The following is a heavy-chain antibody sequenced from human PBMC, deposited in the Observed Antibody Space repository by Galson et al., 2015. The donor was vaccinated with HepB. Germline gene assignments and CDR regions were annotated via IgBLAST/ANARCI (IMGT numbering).Heavy chain of an antibody. CDR3: ARDQDGIFDY. CDR1: GFTFSTYN. J-gene: IGHJ4*02. D-gene: IGHD1-14*01. Sequence: SLRLSCAASGFTFSTYNMNWVRQAPGKGLEWVSYISSGSSNIYYADSVKGRFTIPRDNAKNSLYLQMNSLRAEDTAVYYCARDQDGIFDYWGQGSLVTVSS. V-gene: IGHV3-48*04. CDR2: ISSGSSNI.